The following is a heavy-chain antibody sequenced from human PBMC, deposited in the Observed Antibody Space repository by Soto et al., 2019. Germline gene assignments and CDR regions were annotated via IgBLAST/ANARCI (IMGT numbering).Heavy chain of an antibody. D-gene: IGHD2-8*01. Sequence: ASVKVSCKASGYTFTSYGISWVRQAPGQGLEWMGWISAYNGNTNYAQKLQGRVTMTTDTSTSTAYMELRSLRSDDTAVYYCARDFGWYCTNGVCDCNNWFDPWGQGTLVTVSS. CDR2: ISAYNGNT. CDR3: ARDFGWYCTNGVCDCNNWFDP. V-gene: IGHV1-18*01. CDR1: GYTFTSYG. J-gene: IGHJ5*02.